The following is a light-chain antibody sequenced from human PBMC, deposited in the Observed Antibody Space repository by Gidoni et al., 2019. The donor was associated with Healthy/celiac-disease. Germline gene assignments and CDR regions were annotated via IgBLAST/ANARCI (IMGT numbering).Light chain of an antibody. CDR3: QQRSNWPP. J-gene: IGKJ2*01. CDR1: QSVSSY. Sequence: ESVLTQSPATLSLSPGERATLSCRASQSVSSYLAWYQQKHGQAPRLLIYDASNRATGIPARFSGSGSGTDFTLTISSLEPEDFAVYYCQQRSNWPPFXQXTKLEIK. V-gene: IGKV3-11*01. CDR2: DAS.